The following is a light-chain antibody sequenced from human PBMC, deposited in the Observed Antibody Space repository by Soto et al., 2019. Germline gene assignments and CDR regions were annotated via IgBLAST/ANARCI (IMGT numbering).Light chain of an antibody. J-gene: IGKJ2*01. CDR3: QQYHNWPPQYT. Sequence: EIVMTQSPDSMSVSPGDGATLSCRASQSVASNVAWYQQKPGQGPRLLIHGASTRAVGVPARWRGSGSGTDFAFTISSRQSEDFAVYYCQQYHNWPPQYTLGQGTKMQIK. V-gene: IGKV3-15*01. CDR1: QSVASN. CDR2: GAS.